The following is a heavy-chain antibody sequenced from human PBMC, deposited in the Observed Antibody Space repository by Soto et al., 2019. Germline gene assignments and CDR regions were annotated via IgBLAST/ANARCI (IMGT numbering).Heavy chain of an antibody. J-gene: IGHJ4*02. V-gene: IGHV2-5*02. CDR1: GFSLTTNGVG. D-gene: IGHD1-26*01. CDR3: AHTVARGAYWETFNY. CDR2: IYRDDDK. Sequence: QITLKESGPTLVKPTQPLTLTCTVSGFSLTTNGVGVGWFRQPPGKALEWLALIYRDDDKRYRPSLKSRVTITKDNTKNQLVLTMTNMDPVDTATYYCAHTVARGAYWETFNYWGQGTLVTVSS.